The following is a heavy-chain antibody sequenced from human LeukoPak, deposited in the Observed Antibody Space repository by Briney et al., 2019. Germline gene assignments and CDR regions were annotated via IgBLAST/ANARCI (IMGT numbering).Heavy chain of an antibody. J-gene: IGHJ4*02. CDR3: ARVMGYYDSSGYYYDNTFDY. D-gene: IGHD3-22*01. Sequence: KPGGSLRLSCAASGFTFSSYSMNWVRQAPGKGLEWVSSISTTSRDIYYTDSVKGRFTISRDNAKNSLYLQMNSLRAEDTAVYYCARVMGYYDSSGYYYDNTFDYWGKGTLVTVSS. V-gene: IGHV3-21*01. CDR1: GFTFSSYS. CDR2: ISTTSRDI.